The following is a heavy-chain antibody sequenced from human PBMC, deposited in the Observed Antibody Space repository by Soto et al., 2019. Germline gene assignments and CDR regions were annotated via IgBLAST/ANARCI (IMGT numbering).Heavy chain of an antibody. Sequence: QLQLVQSGAEVKKPGSSVKVSCKASGGTFRNDAVSWVRQAPGQGLEWMGGVIPIFNISNYAQMLQGRVTIIADESTSIVYMELSRLTFEDTAVYYCARGDCSGGSCLDYDAFDIWGQGTLVTVSS. CDR1: GGTFRNDA. D-gene: IGHD2-15*01. V-gene: IGHV1-69*01. CDR3: ARGDCSGGSCLDYDAFDI. CDR2: VIPIFNIS. J-gene: IGHJ3*02.